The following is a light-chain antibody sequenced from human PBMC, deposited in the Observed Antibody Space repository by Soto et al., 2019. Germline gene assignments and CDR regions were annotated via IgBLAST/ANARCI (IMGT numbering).Light chain of an antibody. CDR1: QSVSSSY. CDR2: GAS. V-gene: IGKV3-20*01. J-gene: IGKJ1*01. Sequence: EIVLTQSPGTLSLSPGERATLSCRASQSVSSSYLAWYQQKAGQAPRLLIYGASNRATGIPDRFSGSGSGTDLTLTISRPEPEDFAVYYCQQYGSSGTFGQRTKGDIK. CDR3: QQYGSSGT.